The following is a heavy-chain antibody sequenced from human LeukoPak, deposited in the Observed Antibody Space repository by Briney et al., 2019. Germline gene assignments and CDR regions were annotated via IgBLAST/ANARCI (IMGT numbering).Heavy chain of an antibody. J-gene: IGHJ4*02. V-gene: IGHV3-7*01. CDR3: ARDLTTAMVTYYFDY. D-gene: IGHD5-18*01. CDR1: GFTFSSYW. Sequence: GGSLRLSCAASGFTFSSYWMSWVRQAPGKGLEWVANIKQDGSEKYYVDSVKGRFTISRDNAKNSLYLQMNSLRAEDTAVYYCARDLTTAMVTYYFDYWGQGTLVTVSS. CDR2: IKQDGSEK.